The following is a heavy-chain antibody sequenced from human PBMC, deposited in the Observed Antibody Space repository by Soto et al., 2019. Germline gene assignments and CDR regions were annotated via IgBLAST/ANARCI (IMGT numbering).Heavy chain of an antibody. CDR1: GFTFSSYG. V-gene: IGHV3-33*01. CDR2: IWYDGSNK. CDR3: ARGLSRIWYDFWSGYPYGMDV. Sequence: GGSLRLSCAASGFTFSSYGMHWVRQAPGKGLEWVAVIWYDGSNKYYADSVKGRFTISRDNSKNTLYLQMNSLRAEDTAVYYCARGLSRIWYDFWSGYPYGMDVWGQGTTVTVSS. J-gene: IGHJ6*02. D-gene: IGHD3-3*01.